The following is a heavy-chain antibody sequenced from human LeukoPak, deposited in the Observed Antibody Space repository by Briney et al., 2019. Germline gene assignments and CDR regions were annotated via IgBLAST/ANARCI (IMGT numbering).Heavy chain of an antibody. CDR3: AKDRELLLWLGELDY. D-gene: IGHD3-10*01. CDR1: GFTFSSYA. CDR2: ISGSGGST. V-gene: IGHV3-23*01. Sequence: GGSLRLSCAASGFTFSSYAMSWVRQAPGKGLEWVSAISGSGGSTYYADSVKGRFTISRDNSKNTLYLQMNSLRAEDTAVYYCAKDRELLLWLGELDYWGQGTLVTVSS. J-gene: IGHJ4*02.